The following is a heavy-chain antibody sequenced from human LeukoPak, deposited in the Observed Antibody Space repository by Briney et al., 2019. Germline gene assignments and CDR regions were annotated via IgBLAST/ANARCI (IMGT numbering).Heavy chain of an antibody. CDR2: MNPNSGNT. CDR3: ARRRLSGSYYYYGMDV. CDR1: GYTFTSYD. Sequence: ASVKVSCKASGYTFTSYDINWVRQATGQGLEWMGWMNPNSGNTGYAQKFQGRVTMTRNTSISTAYMELSSLRSGDTAVYYCARRRLSGSYYYYGMDVWGQGTTVTVSS. J-gene: IGHJ6*02. V-gene: IGHV1-8*01. D-gene: IGHD1-26*01.